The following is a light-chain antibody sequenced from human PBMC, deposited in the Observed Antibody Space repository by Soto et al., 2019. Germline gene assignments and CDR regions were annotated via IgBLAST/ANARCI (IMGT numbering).Light chain of an antibody. CDR1: SGDIGGYDY. V-gene: IGLV2-8*01. CDR2: EVT. CDR3: SSYAGSINPYV. J-gene: IGLJ1*01. Sequence: QSALTQPPSASGSPGQSVTISCTGTSGDIGGYDYVSWYQQHPGKAPKLMIYEVTKRPLGVPDRFSGSKSGNTASLTVSGLQAEDAADYYCSSYAGSINPYVFGTGTKLTVL.